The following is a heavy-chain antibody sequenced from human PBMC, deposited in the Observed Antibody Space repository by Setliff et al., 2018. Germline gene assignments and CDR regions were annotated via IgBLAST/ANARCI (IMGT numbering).Heavy chain of an antibody. D-gene: IGHD2-2*01. J-gene: IGHJ4*02. CDR3: AKVTILPAPFY. CDR1: GFTFSSYA. CDR2: ISGSGGST. Sequence: GESLTISCAASGFTFSSYAMSWVRQAPGKGLEWVSAISGSGGSTYYADSVKGRFTISRDNSKNTLYLQMNSLRAEDTAVYYCAKVTILPAPFYWGQGTLVTVSS. V-gene: IGHV3-23*01.